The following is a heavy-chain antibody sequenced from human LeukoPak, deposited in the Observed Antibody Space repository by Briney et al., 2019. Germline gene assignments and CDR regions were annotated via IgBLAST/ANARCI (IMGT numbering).Heavy chain of an antibody. V-gene: IGHV4-59*01. D-gene: IGHD5-18*01. CDR1: GGSISSYY. J-gene: IGHJ4*02. CDR3: ARADTAMAPIPFDY. CDR2: IYYSGST. Sequence: PSETLSLTCTVSGGSISSYYWSWIRQPPGKGLEWIGYIYYSGSTNYNPSLKSRVTISVDTSKNQFSLKLSSVTAADTAVYYCARADTAMAPIPFDYWGQGTLVTVSS.